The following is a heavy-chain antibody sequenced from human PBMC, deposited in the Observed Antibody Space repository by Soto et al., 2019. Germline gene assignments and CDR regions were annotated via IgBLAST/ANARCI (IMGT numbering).Heavy chain of an antibody. Sequence: SVKVSCKASGGTFSSYAISWVRQAPGQGLEWMGGIIPIFGTANYAQKFQGRVTITADESTSTAYMELSSLRSEDTAVYYCARGGIYSSGWCRSPEYYYYYGMDVWGQGTTVTVSS. CDR3: ARGGIYSSGWCRSPEYYYYYGMDV. CDR1: GGTFSSYA. CDR2: IIPIFGTA. D-gene: IGHD6-19*01. J-gene: IGHJ6*02. V-gene: IGHV1-69*13.